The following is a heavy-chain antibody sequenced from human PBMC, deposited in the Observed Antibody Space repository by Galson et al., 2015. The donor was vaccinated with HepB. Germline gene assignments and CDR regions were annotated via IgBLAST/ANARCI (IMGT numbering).Heavy chain of an antibody. D-gene: IGHD3-10*01. V-gene: IGHV1-69*02. CDR3: AEGSGAIFDS. CDR1: GGTFSGHS. J-gene: IGHJ4*02. Sequence: SVKVSCKASGGTFSGHSLTWVRQAPGQGLEWMGRIIPVLGVTTYAQKFQGRLTITADMSTSTAYMELSSLRSEDTAVYYFAEGSGAIFDSWGQGTLVTVSS. CDR2: IIPVLGVT.